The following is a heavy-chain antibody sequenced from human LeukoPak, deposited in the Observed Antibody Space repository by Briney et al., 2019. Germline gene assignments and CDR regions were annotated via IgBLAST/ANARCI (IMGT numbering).Heavy chain of an antibody. CDR3: ARSGGAAAGPFYYFDY. D-gene: IGHD6-13*01. J-gene: IGHJ4*02. Sequence: GGSLRLSCAASGFTFSRYEMNWVRQAPGKGLEWVSLIYSDGSTYHADSVKGRFTISRDNSENTLYLQMNSLRAEDTAVFYCARSGGAAAGPFYYFDYWGQGTLVTVSS. V-gene: IGHV3-53*01. CDR1: GFTFSRYE. CDR2: IYSDGST.